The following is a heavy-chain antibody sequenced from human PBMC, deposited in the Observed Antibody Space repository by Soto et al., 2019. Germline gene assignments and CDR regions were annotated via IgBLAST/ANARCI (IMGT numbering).Heavy chain of an antibody. J-gene: IGHJ5*02. CDR3: ATSNWFDP. V-gene: IGHV4-39*01. Sequence: QLQLQESGPGLVKPSETLSLTCTVSGGSISSRGYYWGWIRQPPGKGLEWIGTIYYSGSTYYNPSLKSRVTISVDTSKNQFSLKRISVTAADTAVYYCATSNWFDPWGQGTLVTVSS. CDR2: IYYSGST. CDR1: GGSISSRGYY.